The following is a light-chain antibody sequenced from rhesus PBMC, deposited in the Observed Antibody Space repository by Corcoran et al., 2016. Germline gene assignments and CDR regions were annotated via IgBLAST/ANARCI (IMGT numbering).Light chain of an antibody. J-gene: IGKJ1*01. CDR3: QHSFGTPWT. V-gene: IGKV1-74*01. CDR1: EKVNSY. CDR2: AAS. Sequence: DIQMTQSPSSLSASVGDRVTISCRASEKVNSYLYWYQQKLGKAPKLLIYAASTLQSGVPSRISGSGSGTVYTFTISSLQPEDVATYYCQHSFGTPWTFGQGTKVEIK.